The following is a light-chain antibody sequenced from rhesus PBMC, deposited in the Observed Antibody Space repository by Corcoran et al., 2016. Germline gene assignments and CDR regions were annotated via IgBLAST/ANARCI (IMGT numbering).Light chain of an antibody. V-gene: IGKV1-22*01. J-gene: IGKJ2*01. CDR3: LQYISSPYS. CDR1: QRISSW. Sequence: DIQMTQSPSSLSASVGDTVTITFRASQRISSWLDWYQQKPGKAPKLLIDKASSFESGVPSRFSGSGTVTDFTLTISSLKPEDFATYYCLQYISSPYSFGQGTKVEIK. CDR2: KAS.